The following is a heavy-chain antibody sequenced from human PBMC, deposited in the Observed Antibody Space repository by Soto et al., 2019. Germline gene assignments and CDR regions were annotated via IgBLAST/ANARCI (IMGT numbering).Heavy chain of an antibody. V-gene: IGHV3-15*07. J-gene: IGHJ4*01. CDR3: TTDSYSSIIVVRFDY. D-gene: IGHD3-22*01. Sequence: EVQLVESGGGLVKPGGSLRLSCAASGFTFSNAWINWVRQAPGKGLEWVGRIKSKTDGGTPDYAAPVKGRFAISRDDSKNMVYLQTNSLKTEDTGIYYCTTDSYSSIIVVRFDYWGHGTLVTVSS. CDR1: GFTFSNAW. CDR2: IKSKTDGGTP.